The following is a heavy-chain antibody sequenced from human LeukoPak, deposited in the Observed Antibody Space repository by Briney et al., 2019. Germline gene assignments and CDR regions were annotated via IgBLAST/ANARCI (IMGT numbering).Heavy chain of an antibody. CDR3: AGNSGYDFLANAFDI. J-gene: IGHJ3*02. CDR1: GGSISSSSYY. V-gene: IGHV4-39*01. Sequence: SETLSLTCTVSGGSISSSSYYWGWIRQPPGKGLEWIGSIYYSGSTYYNPSLKSRVTISVDTSKNQFSLKLSSVTAADTAVYYCAGNSGYDFLANAFDIWGQGTMVTVSS. D-gene: IGHD5-12*01. CDR2: IYYSGST.